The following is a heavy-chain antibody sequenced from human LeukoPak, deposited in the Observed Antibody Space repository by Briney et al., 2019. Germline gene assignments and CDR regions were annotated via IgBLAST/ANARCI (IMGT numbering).Heavy chain of an antibody. J-gene: IGHJ4*02. CDR2: INPNSGGT. Sequence: ASVKVSCKASGYTFTGYYMHWVRQAPGQGLEWMGWINPNSGGTNYAQKFQGRVTMTRDTSISTAYMELNRLRSDDTAVYYCARVSVYRSDFDYWGQGTLVTVSS. D-gene: IGHD1-26*01. CDR3: ARVSVYRSDFDY. V-gene: IGHV1-2*02. CDR1: GYTFTGYY.